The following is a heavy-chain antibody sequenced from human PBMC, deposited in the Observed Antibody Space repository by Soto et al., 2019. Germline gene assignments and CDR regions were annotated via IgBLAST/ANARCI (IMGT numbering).Heavy chain of an antibody. Sequence: GGSLRLSCAASGFTFSNAWMSWVRQAPGKGLEWVGRIRSKTDGGTTDYAAPVKGRFTISRDDSKNTLYLQMNSLKTEDTPVYYCTTKIYCSSSSCYRDYYYYRDVWGKGTTVTVSS. CDR3: TTKIYCSSSSCYRDYYYYRDV. V-gene: IGHV3-15*01. J-gene: IGHJ6*03. CDR2: IRSKTDGGTT. CDR1: GFTFSNAW. D-gene: IGHD2-2*01.